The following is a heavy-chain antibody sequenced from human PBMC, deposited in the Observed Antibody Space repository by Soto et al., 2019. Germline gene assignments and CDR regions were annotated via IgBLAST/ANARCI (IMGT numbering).Heavy chain of an antibody. Sequence: PGGSLRLSCAASGFTFSLYSMIWVRQAPGKGLEWVAVVSIGGSTHYADSVRGRFTISRDNSKNTLSLQMNSLTAEDTAVYYCARTYYYDSSGYYFDYWGQGTLVTVPQ. CDR3: ARTYYYDSSGYYFDY. D-gene: IGHD3-22*01. V-gene: IGHV3-53*01. CDR2: VSIGGST. CDR1: GFTFSLYS. J-gene: IGHJ4*02.